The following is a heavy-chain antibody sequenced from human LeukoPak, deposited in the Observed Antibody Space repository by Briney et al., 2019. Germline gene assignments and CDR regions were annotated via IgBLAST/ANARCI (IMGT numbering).Heavy chain of an antibody. CDR1: GGSISSYY. CDR3: ARAWYSHGTFDH. Sequence: SETLSLTCTVSGGSISSYYWSWIRQPPGKGLEWIGYIYYSGSTNYSPSLKSRVTISLDTSRNQFSLRLSSVIAADTAVYYCARAWYSHGTFDHWGQGTLVTVSS. CDR2: IYYSGST. D-gene: IGHD5-18*01. V-gene: IGHV4-59*01. J-gene: IGHJ4*02.